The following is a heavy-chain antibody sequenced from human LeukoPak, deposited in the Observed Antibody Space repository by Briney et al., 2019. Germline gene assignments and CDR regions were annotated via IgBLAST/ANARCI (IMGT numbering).Heavy chain of an antibody. CDR3: ARDRDFWSGYYTLYYGMDV. D-gene: IGHD3-3*01. Sequence: SETLSLTCTVSGGSISSYYWSWIRQPAGKGLEWIGRIYTSGSTNYNPSLKSRVTMPVDTSKNQFSLKLGSVTAADTAVYYCARDRDFWSGYYTLYYGMDVWGQGTTVTVSS. V-gene: IGHV4-4*07. CDR2: IYTSGST. CDR1: GGSISSYY. J-gene: IGHJ6*02.